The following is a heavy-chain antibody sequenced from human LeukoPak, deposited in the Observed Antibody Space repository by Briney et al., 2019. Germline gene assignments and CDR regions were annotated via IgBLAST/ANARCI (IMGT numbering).Heavy chain of an antibody. Sequence: GASVKVSCKASGYTFTGYYMHWVRQAPGQGLEWMGWINPNSGGTNYAQKFQGRVTMTRDTSISTAYMELSRLRSDDTAVCYCARDGPHRGIAATLIYYYYGMDVWGQGTTVTVSS. J-gene: IGHJ6*02. CDR2: INPNSGGT. CDR1: GYTFTGYY. V-gene: IGHV1-2*02. D-gene: IGHD2-15*01. CDR3: ARDGPHRGIAATLIYYYYGMDV.